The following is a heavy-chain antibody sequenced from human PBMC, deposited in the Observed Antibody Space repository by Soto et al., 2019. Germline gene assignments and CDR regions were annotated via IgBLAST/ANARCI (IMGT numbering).Heavy chain of an antibody. CDR3: ARGPLSYYDFWSGYSKVDY. CDR1: GYTFTSYD. Sequence: ASVKVSCKASGYTFTSYDFNWVRQATGQGLEWMGWMNPNSGNTGYAQKFQGRVTMTRNTSISTAYMELSSLRSEDTAVYYCARGPLSYYDFWSGYSKVDYWGQGTLVTVSS. D-gene: IGHD3-3*01. V-gene: IGHV1-8*01. CDR2: MNPNSGNT. J-gene: IGHJ4*02.